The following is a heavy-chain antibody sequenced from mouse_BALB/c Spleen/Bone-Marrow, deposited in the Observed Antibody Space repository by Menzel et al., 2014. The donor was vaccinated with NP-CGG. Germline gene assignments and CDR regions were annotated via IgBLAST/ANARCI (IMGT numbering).Heavy chain of an antibody. CDR3: ARPYGICYLDY. J-gene: IGHJ4*01. CDR2: INPSTGYT. V-gene: IGHV1-7*01. CDR1: GYTFTSYW. D-gene: IGHD2-1*01. Sequence: QVQLQQPGAELAKPGASVKMSCKASGYTFTSYWMHWVKQRPGQGLEWIGYINPSTGYTEYNQKFKDKATLTADKSSSTAYMQLSCLTSEDSAVYYCARPYGICYLDYWGQGTSVTVTS.